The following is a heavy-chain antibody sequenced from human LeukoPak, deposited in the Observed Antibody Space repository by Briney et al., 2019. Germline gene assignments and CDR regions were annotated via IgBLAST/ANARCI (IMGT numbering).Heavy chain of an antibody. V-gene: IGHV4-59*08. CDR1: GGSISSYY. Sequence: SETLSLTCTVSGGSISSYYWSWIRQPPGKGLEWIGYIYYSGSTNYNPSLKSRVTISVDTSKNQFSLKLSSVTAADTAVYYWARAKGGIFDYWGQGTLVTVSS. CDR3: ARAKGGIFDY. CDR2: IYYSGST. J-gene: IGHJ4*02.